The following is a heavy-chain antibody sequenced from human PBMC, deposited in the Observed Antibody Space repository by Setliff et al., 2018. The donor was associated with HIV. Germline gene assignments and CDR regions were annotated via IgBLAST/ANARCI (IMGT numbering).Heavy chain of an antibody. V-gene: IGHV4-34*01. D-gene: IGHD3-3*01. CDR3: ARIFGDQGYYYGMDV. CDR1: GGSISSYY. J-gene: IGHJ6*02. Sequence: SETLSLTCTVSGGSISSYYWSWIRQPPGKGLEWIGEINHSGSTNYNPSLKSRVTISVDTSKNQFSLKLSSVIAADTAVYYCARIFGDQGYYYGMDVWGQGTTVTAP. CDR2: INHSGST.